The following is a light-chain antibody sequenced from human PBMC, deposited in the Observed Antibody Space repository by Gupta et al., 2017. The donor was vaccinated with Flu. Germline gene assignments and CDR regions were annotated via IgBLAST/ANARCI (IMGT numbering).Light chain of an antibody. CDR1: RSDIGGYYY. V-gene: IGLV2-14*01. Sequence: QPPLTQPASVSGSPGQPFTVSCTGTRSDIGGYYYVSWYQQKSGEAPKLLLYEVTKRPSGVSDRFSGSKSDNTAALTISGLQAEDEATYHCSSYTFYATRWVFGGGTTVTVL. J-gene: IGLJ3*02. CDR3: SSYTFYATRWV. CDR2: EVT.